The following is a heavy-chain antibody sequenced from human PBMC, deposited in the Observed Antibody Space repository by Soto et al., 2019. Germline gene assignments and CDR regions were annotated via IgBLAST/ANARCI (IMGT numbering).Heavy chain of an antibody. J-gene: IGHJ4*02. CDR1: GGSISSSSYY. V-gene: IGHV4-39*01. D-gene: IGHD6-6*01. CDR3: ARQRSIAARPGVFDY. Sequence: SETLSLTCTVSGGSISSSSYYWGWIRQPPGKGLEWIGSIYYSGSTYYNPSLKSRVTISVDTSKNQCSLKLSSGTAADTAVYYCARQRSIAARPGVFDYWGQGTLVTVSS. CDR2: IYYSGST.